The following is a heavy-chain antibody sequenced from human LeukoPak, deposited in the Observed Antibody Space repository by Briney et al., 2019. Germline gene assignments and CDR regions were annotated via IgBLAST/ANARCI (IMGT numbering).Heavy chain of an antibody. CDR2: IYSGGST. CDR1: GFTVSSNY. Sequence: GRSLRLSCAASGFTVSSNYMSWVRHAQGKGLEWVSVIYSGGSTYYADSVKGRFTISRDSSENTLYLQMNSLRAEDTAVYYCARVSTTIGYFDYWGRGTLVTVSA. V-gene: IGHV3-66*02. J-gene: IGHJ4*02. D-gene: IGHD4-11*01. CDR3: ARVSTTIGYFDY.